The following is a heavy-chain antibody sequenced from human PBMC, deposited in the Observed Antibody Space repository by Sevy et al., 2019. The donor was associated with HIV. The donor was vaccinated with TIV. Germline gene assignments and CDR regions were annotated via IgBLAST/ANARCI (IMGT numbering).Heavy chain of an antibody. CDR2: IYYSGST. CDR1: GGSISSYY. D-gene: IGHD3-3*01. CDR3: ARDVFWSGAPLGMDV. J-gene: IGHJ6*02. Sequence: SETLSLTCTVSGGSISSYYWNWIRQPPGKGLEWIGYIYYSGSTNYNPSLKSRVTISVDTSKNQFSLKLSSVTAADTAVYYCARDVFWSGAPLGMDVWGQGTTVTVSS. V-gene: IGHV4-59*01.